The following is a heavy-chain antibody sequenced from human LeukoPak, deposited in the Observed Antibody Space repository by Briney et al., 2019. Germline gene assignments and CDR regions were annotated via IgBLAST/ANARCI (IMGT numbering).Heavy chain of an antibody. CDR2: INWNGSNT. V-gene: IGHV3-20*04. CDR1: GFTFYDYG. Sequence: GGSLRLSCVASGFTFYDYGMTWVRQAPGKGLEWVSGINWNGSNTDYVDSVKGRFTISRDNAKNTVYLEMNSLSVEDTATYYCIRDFRSADLWGQGTLVTVTS. J-gene: IGHJ5*02. CDR3: IRDFRSADL.